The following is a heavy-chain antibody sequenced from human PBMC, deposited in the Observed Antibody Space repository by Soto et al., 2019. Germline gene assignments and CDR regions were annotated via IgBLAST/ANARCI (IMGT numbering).Heavy chain of an antibody. CDR1: GGPINSYW. V-gene: IGHV4-4*07. J-gene: IGHJ4*02. D-gene: IGHD3-10*01. Sequence: SETLSLTCSVSGGPINSYWWSWIRQPAGKGLEWIGRVYSSGTTDYNPSLNSRATLSVETSKNQFSLKLSSVTAADTAVYYCARDIGSYAYGEGYWGQGIQVTVSS. CDR3: ARDIGSYAYGEGY. CDR2: VYSSGTT.